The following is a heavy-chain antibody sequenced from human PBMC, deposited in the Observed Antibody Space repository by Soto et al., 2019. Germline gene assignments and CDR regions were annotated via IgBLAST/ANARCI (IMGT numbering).Heavy chain of an antibody. D-gene: IGHD2-8*01. CDR1: GFTFSNAW. J-gene: IGHJ6*02. V-gene: IGHV3-15*07. CDR3: TTDGYCTNGVCYDYYYYGMDV. Sequence: EVQLVESGGGLVKPGGSLRLSCAASGFTFSNAWMNWVRQAPGKGLEWVGRIKSKTDGGTTDYAAPVKGRFTISRDDSKNTLYLQMNSLKTVDTAVYYCTTDGYCTNGVCYDYYYYGMDVWGQGTTVTVSS. CDR2: IKSKTDGGTT.